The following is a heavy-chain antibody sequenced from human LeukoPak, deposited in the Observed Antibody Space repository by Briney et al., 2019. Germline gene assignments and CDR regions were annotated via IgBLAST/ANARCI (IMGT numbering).Heavy chain of an antibody. CDR3: ARDLWNFYDDSGYNRDFDS. D-gene: IGHD3-22*01. Sequence: ASVKVSCKATSRISWVRQAPGQGLEWMGWIGTYGGDTYYAQKFQGRITVTIDTSTSTVYMELRNLRSDDTAVYYCARDLWNFYDDSGYNRDFDSWGQGTLVIVPS. CDR2: IGTYGGDT. J-gene: IGHJ5*01. V-gene: IGHV1-18*01. CDR1: TSR.